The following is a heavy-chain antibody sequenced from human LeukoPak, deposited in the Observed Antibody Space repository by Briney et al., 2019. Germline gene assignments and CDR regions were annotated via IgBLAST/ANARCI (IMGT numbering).Heavy chain of an antibody. CDR2: ISYDGSNK. J-gene: IGHJ4*02. D-gene: IGHD5/OR15-5a*01. Sequence: GSLRLSCAASGFTFSSYGMHWVRQAPGKGLEWVAVISYDGSNKYYADSVKGRFTISRDNSKNTLYLQMNSLRAEDTAVYYCAKDSGSLGSGSKRDWGQGTLVTVSS. V-gene: IGHV3-30*18. CDR1: GFTFSSYG. CDR3: AKDSGSLGSGSKRD.